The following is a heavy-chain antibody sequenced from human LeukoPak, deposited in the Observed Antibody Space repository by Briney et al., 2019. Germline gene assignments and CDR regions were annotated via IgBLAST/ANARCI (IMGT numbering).Heavy chain of an antibody. CDR1: GFTFSSYS. D-gene: IGHD2-21*01. CDR3: AREKNNVVVTSYYFDY. Sequence: GGSLRLSCAASGFTFSSYSMNWVRQAPGKGLEWVSYISSSSSTIYYADSVKGRFTISRDNAKNSLYLQMNSLRGDDTAVYYCAREKNNVVVTSYYFDYWGQGTLVTVSS. CDR2: ISSSSSTI. V-gene: IGHV3-48*04. J-gene: IGHJ4*02.